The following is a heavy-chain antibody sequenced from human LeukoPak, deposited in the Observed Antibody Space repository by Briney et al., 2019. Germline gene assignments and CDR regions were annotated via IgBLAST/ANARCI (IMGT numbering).Heavy chain of an antibody. Sequence: GGSLRLSCAASGFTFSTYGMHWVRQAPGKGLEWISYIHSSGSSMYYADSVKGRFTISRDNAKNSLYLQMNSLRAEDTAVYYCARDRTMRGTIPEGAFEIWGQGTMVTVSS. J-gene: IGHJ3*02. CDR1: GFTFSTYG. CDR3: ARDRTMRGTIPEGAFEI. CDR2: IHSSGSSM. V-gene: IGHV3-48*04. D-gene: IGHD1-14*01.